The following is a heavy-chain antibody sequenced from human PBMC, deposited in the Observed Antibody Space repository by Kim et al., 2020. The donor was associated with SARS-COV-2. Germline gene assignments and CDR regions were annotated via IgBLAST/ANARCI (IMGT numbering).Heavy chain of an antibody. V-gene: IGHV1-18*04. CDR2: ISAYNGNT. J-gene: IGHJ5*02. Sequence: ASVKVSCKASGYTFTSYGISWVRQAPGQGLEWMGWISAYNGNTNYAQKLQGRVTMTTDTSTSTAYMELRSLRSDDTAVYYCARDLVNYDILTGYNWFDPWGQGTLVTVSS. D-gene: IGHD3-9*01. CDR3: ARDLVNYDILTGYNWFDP. CDR1: GYTFTSYG.